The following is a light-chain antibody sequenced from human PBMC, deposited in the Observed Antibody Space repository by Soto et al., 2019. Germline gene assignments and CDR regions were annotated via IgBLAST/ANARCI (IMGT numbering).Light chain of an antibody. CDR3: LQDYNYPRT. V-gene: IGKV1-9*01. CDR2: TAS. J-gene: IGKJ1*01. CDR1: QGINSY. Sequence: DIQLTQSPSFLSASVGDRVTVTCRASQGINSYLAWYQQKPGKAPKLLIYTASTLQSGVPSRFSGSGSGTYFTLTISSLQPEDFATYYCLQDYNYPRTFGQGTKVDI.